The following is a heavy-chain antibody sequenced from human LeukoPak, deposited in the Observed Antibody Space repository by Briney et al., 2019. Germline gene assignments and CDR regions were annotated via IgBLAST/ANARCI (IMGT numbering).Heavy chain of an antibody. CDR2: ISGSGGST. V-gene: IGHV3-23*01. CDR1: GFTLSSYG. Sequence: GGSLRLSCAASGFTLSSYGMSWVRQAPGKGLDWVSAISGSGGSTYYADSVKGRFTISRDNAKNSLYLQMNSLRAEDTAVYYCARASSPPDYWGQGTLVTVSS. CDR3: ARASSPPDY. J-gene: IGHJ4*02.